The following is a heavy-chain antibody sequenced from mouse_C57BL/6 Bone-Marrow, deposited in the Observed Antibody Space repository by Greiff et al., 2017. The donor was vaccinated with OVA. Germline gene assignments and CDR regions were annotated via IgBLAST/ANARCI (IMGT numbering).Heavy chain of an antibody. Sequence: EVHLVESGGGLVKPGGSLKLSCAASGFTFSSYAMSWVRQTPEKRLEWVATISDGGSYTYYPDNVKGRFTISRDNAKNNLYLQMSHLKSEDTAMYYCARELTGRHYWGQGTTLTVSS. CDR1: GFTFSSYA. D-gene: IGHD4-1*01. CDR2: ISDGGSYT. CDR3: ARELTGRHY. J-gene: IGHJ2*01. V-gene: IGHV5-4*01.